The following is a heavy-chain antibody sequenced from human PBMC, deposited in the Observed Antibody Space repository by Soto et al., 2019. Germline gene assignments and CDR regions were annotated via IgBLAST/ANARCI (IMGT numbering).Heavy chain of an antibody. CDR2: ISGSGGST. V-gene: IGHV3-23*01. J-gene: IGHJ4*02. Sequence: GGSLRLSCAASGFTFSSYAMSWVRQAPGKGLEWVSAISGSGGSTYYADSVKGRSTISGDNSKNTLYLQMNSLRAEDTAVYYCAKGVITEMATIDVPFDYWGQGTLVTVSS. CDR3: AKGVITEMATIDVPFDY. CDR1: GFTFSSYA. D-gene: IGHD5-12*01.